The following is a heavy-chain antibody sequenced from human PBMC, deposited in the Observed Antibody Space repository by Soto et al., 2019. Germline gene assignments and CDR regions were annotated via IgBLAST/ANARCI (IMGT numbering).Heavy chain of an antibody. Sequence: QVQLVQSGAEVKKPGASVKVSCKASGYTFTSYSISWVRQAPGQGLEWMGWISAYNGNTYHARKLQGRVTMTTDTSTSTAYIELGSLRSDDTAVYYCARDVGYGLIDYWGQGTLVPVSS. CDR3: ARDVGYGLIDY. V-gene: IGHV1-18*01. D-gene: IGHD5-18*01. CDR1: GYTFTSYS. CDR2: ISAYNGNT. J-gene: IGHJ4*02.